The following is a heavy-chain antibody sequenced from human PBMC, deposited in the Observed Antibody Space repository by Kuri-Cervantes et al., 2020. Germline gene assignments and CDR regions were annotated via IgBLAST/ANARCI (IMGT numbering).Heavy chain of an antibody. Sequence: GESLKISCAASGFTFSSYGMHWVRQAPGKGLEWVAVIWYDGSNKYYADSVKGRFTISRDNSKNTLYLQMNSLRAEDTAVYYCVRVDFHDDSGYYAHHWGQGTLVTVSS. D-gene: IGHD3-22*01. CDR1: GFTFSSYG. CDR2: IWYDGSNK. V-gene: IGHV3-33*01. J-gene: IGHJ1*01. CDR3: VRVDFHDDSGYYAHH.